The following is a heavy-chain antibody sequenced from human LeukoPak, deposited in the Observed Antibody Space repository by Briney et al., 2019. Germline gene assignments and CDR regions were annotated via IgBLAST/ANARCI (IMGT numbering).Heavy chain of an antibody. CDR1: GYTFTGYY. J-gene: IGHJ5*02. Sequence: GAPVKVSCKASGYTFTGYYMHWVRQAPGQGLEWMGRINPNSGGTNYAQKFQGRVTMTRDTSISTAYMELSRLRSDDTAVYYCAILGYCSSTSCPSGWFDPWGQGTLVTVSS. CDR2: INPNSGGT. CDR3: AILGYCSSTSCPSGWFDP. D-gene: IGHD2-2*01. V-gene: IGHV1-2*06.